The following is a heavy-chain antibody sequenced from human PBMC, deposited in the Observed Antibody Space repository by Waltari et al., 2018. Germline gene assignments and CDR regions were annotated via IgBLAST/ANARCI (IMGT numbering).Heavy chain of an antibody. CDR1: GFTFTNHG. V-gene: IGHV3-33*01. J-gene: IGHJ3*02. Sequence: QVQLVESGGGVVQSGRPLRLSCVGSGFTFTNHGMNWVRQAPGKGIEWVAVIWYDGTNKNYVDSVKGRFSISRDNSKNTLYLEMNSLRAEDTAVYFCARGDGGSGLGASDIWGQGTMVTVSS. D-gene: IGHD3-3*01. CDR3: ARGDGGSGLGASDI. CDR2: IWYDGTNK.